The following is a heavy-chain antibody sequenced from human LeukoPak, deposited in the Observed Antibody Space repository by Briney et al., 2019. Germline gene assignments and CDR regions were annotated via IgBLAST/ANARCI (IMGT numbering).Heavy chain of an antibody. CDR2: INSDGSST. Sequence: GGSLRLSCAASGFTFSSYWMHWVRQAPGKGLVWVSRINSDGSSTSYADSVKGRFTISRDNAKNTLYLQMNSLRAEDTAVYYCARSTLEFYSSSWWPNYYYYYMDVWGKGTTVTVSS. V-gene: IGHV3-74*01. J-gene: IGHJ6*03. CDR3: ARSTLEFYSSSWWPNYYYYYMDV. CDR1: GFTFSSYW. D-gene: IGHD6-13*01.